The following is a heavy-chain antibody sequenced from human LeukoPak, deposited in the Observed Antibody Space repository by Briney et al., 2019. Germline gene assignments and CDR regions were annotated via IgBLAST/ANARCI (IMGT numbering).Heavy chain of an antibody. J-gene: IGHJ4*02. V-gene: IGHV4-59*01. CDR3: ARAPPVVDPDYFDY. D-gene: IGHD2-15*01. CDR2: IYYSGST. Sequence: SETLSLTCTVSGGSISSYYWSWIRQPPGKGLEWIGYIYYSGSTNYNPSLKSRVTISVDTSKNQFSLKLSSVTAADTAVYYCARAPPVVDPDYFDYWGQGTLVTVSS. CDR1: GGSISSYY.